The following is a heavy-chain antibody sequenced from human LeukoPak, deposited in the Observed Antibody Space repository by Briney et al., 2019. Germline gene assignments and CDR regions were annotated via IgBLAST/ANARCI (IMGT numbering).Heavy chain of an antibody. CDR3: ARLPAYCSSTSCYYDY. J-gene: IGHJ4*02. V-gene: IGHV3-48*04. CDR2: ISSASGSI. CDR1: GFTFSSYS. D-gene: IGHD2-2*01. Sequence: TGGSLRLSCAASGFTFSSYSMNGVRQAPGKGLEWVSYISSASGSIYYADSVKGRFTISRDNAKNSLFLQMNSLRAEDTAVYYCARLPAYCSSTSCYYDYWGQGTLVTVSS.